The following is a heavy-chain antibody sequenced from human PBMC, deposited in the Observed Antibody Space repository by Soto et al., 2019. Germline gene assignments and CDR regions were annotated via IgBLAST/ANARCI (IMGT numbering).Heavy chain of an antibody. CDR1: GGTFSRYA. Sequence: GGSGKVSWQGSGGTFSRYAISWGRQAPGQGLEWMGGIIPIFGTANYAQKFQGRVTMTTDTSTSIAYMELRSLRSDDTAVYYCAREYCSSSSCYGVDYWGQGILVTVSS. CDR2: IIPIFGTA. J-gene: IGHJ4*02. D-gene: IGHD2-2*01. V-gene: IGHV1-69*05. CDR3: AREYCSSSSCYGVDY.